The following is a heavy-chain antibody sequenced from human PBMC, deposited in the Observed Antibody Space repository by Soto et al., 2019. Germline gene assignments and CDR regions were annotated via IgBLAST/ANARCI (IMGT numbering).Heavy chain of an antibody. Sequence: PGGSLRLSCAASGFTFSSYGMHWVRQAPGKGLEWVAGISYDGSDKYYGDSVKGRFTISRDNSKNTLYLQMNSLRAEDTAVYFCAKGLMTTVTRFDCWGQGSLVTVSS. CDR1: GFTFSSYG. D-gene: IGHD4-17*01. V-gene: IGHV3-30*18. J-gene: IGHJ4*02. CDR2: ISYDGSDK. CDR3: AKGLMTTVTRFDC.